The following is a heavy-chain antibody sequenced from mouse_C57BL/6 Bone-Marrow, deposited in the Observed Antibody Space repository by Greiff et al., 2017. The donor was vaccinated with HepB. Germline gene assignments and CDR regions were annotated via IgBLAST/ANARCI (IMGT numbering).Heavy chain of an antibody. CDR2: IHPNSGST. J-gene: IGHJ2*01. CDR1: GYTFTSYW. Sequence: QVQLQQSGAELVKPGASVKLSCKASGYTFTSYWMHWVKQRPGQGLEWIGMIHPNSGSTNYNEKFKSKATLTVDKSSSTAYMQLSSLTSEDSAVYYCARYGSILFDYWGQGTTLTVSS. V-gene: IGHV1-64*01. CDR3: ARYGSILFDY. D-gene: IGHD1-1*01.